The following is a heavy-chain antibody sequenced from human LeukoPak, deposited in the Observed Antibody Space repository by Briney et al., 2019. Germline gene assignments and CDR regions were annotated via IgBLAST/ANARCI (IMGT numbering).Heavy chain of an antibody. CDR3: ARVGDCGGDCYRWYFDY. J-gene: IGHJ4*02. V-gene: IGHV4-59*01. D-gene: IGHD2-21*02. CDR1: GGSISSYY. Sequence: PSETLSLTCTVSGGSISSYYWSWIRQPPGKGLEWIGYIYYSGSTNYNPSLKSRVTISVDTSKNQFSLKLSSVTAADTAVYYCARVGDCGGDCYRWYFDYWGQGTLVTVSS. CDR2: IYYSGST.